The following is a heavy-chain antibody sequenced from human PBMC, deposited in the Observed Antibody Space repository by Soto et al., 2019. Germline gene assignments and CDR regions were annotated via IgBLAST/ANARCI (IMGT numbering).Heavy chain of an antibody. Sequence: QITLKESGPTLVKPTQTLTLTCTFSGFSLSTSGVGVGWIRQPPGEALEWLALIYWDDDKRYSPSLKSRLTITKDTSKNQVVLTMTNMDPVDTATYYCAHLLYYYDIWSGGDPSGYFDYWGQGTLVTVSS. CDR1: GFSLSTSGVG. D-gene: IGHD3-22*01. CDR2: IYWDDDK. V-gene: IGHV2-5*02. J-gene: IGHJ4*02. CDR3: AHLLYYYDIWSGGDPSGYFDY.